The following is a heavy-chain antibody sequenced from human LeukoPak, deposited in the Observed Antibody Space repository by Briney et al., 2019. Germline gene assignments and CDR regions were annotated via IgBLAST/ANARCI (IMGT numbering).Heavy chain of an antibody. CDR1: GGSISSSSYY. Sequence: PSETLSLTCTVSGGSISSSSYYWGWIRQPPGKGLEWIGSIYYSGSTYYNPSLKSRVTISVDTSKNQFSLKLSSVTAADTAVYYCARASYDYGDLFDYWGQGTLVTVSS. CDR3: ARASYDYGDLFDY. J-gene: IGHJ4*02. D-gene: IGHD4-17*01. V-gene: IGHV4-39*01. CDR2: IYYSGST.